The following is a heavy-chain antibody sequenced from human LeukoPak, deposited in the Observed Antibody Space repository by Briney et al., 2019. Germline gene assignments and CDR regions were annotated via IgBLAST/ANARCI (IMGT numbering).Heavy chain of an antibody. CDR1: GGSVSSSVYY. CDR3: ARHRYFFGSGSYEVDWFDP. Sequence: PSETLSLTCTVSGGSVSSSVYYWGWIRQPPGKGLEWIGSIYYSGRTNYNPSLKSRVTISADTSKNQFSLKLTSVTAADTAVYYCARHRYFFGSGSYEVDWFDPWGQGTLATVSS. V-gene: IGHV4-39*01. D-gene: IGHD3-10*01. J-gene: IGHJ5*02. CDR2: IYYSGRT.